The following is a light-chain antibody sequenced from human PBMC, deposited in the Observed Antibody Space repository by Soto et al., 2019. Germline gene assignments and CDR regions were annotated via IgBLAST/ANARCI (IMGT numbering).Light chain of an antibody. CDR1: EIINSGY. CDR3: QQYGSSPP. V-gene: IGKV3-20*01. Sequence: EDLLTQSPATLSLSAGERATLFCSASEIINSGYLAWYQQKPGRAPRLLIYGASKRATGIPDRFSGSESGTDFTLTINRLEPEDSAVYYCQQYGSSPPFGQGTRLDIK. CDR2: GAS. J-gene: IGKJ5*01.